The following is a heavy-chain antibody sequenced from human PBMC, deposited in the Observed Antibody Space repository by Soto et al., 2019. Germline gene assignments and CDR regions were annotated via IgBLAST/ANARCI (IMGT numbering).Heavy chain of an antibody. CDR1: GGSISSGGYY. CDR3: ARSAEGLLGYYYYGMDV. V-gene: IGHV4-31*03. CDR2: IYYSGST. J-gene: IGHJ6*02. D-gene: IGHD2-15*01. Sequence: SETLSLTCTVSGGSISSGGYYWSWIRQHPGKGLEWIGYIYYSGSTYYNPSLKSRVTISVDTSKNQFSLKLSSVTAADTAVYYCARSAEGLLGYYYYGMDVWGQGTTVTVSS.